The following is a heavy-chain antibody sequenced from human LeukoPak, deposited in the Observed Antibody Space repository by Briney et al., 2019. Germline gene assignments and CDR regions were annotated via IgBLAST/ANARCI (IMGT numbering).Heavy chain of an antibody. V-gene: IGHV3-30*18. Sequence: PGGSLRLSCAASGFPFSTYGMHWVRQAPGKGLGWVAAISNDGNNKFYADSVKGRFTISRDNPKNTMNLQMNSLRAEDTAVYYCAKGGGVIGRSYYFDYWGQGTLVTVSS. D-gene: IGHD2-8*02. CDR2: ISNDGNNK. CDR1: GFPFSTYG. CDR3: AKGGGVIGRSYYFDY. J-gene: IGHJ4*02.